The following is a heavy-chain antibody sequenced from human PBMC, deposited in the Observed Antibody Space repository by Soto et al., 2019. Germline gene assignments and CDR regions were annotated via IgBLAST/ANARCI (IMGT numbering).Heavy chain of an antibody. V-gene: IGHV3-74*01. CDR1: GFTFSSYW. Sequence: GGSLRLSCAASGFTFSSYWMHWVRQAPGKGLVWVSRINSDGSSTSYADSVKGRFTISRDNAKNTLYLQMNSLRAEDTAVYYCARMFSVAGLYYYYGMDVWGQGTTVTVSS. D-gene: IGHD6-19*01. J-gene: IGHJ6*02. CDR3: ARMFSVAGLYYYYGMDV. CDR2: INSDGSST.